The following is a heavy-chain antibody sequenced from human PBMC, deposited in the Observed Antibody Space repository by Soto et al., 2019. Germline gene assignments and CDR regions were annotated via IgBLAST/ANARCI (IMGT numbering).Heavy chain of an antibody. CDR1: GFTFSTYA. Sequence: PGGSLRLSCAASGFTFSTYAMHWVRQAPGKGLEWVAVIAYDGTNKYYADSVKGRFTISRDNSKNTLYLQMNSLRAEDTAVFYCARDGASYWGQGTPVTVS. CDR3: ARDGASY. V-gene: IGHV3-30-3*01. D-gene: IGHD3-10*01. CDR2: IAYDGTNK. J-gene: IGHJ4*02.